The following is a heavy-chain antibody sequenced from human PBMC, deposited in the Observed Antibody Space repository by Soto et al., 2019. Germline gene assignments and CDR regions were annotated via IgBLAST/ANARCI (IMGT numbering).Heavy chain of an antibody. V-gene: IGHV3-23*01. Sequence: GGSLRLSCGASGFTFSSRAMSWVRQAPGKGLEWVSAISASGGSTYYADSVKGRFIISSDNSKNTVYLQMHSLRAEDTAIYYCAKETYYYYDSGAYFDYWGQGTLVTVSS. D-gene: IGHD3-22*01. CDR1: GFTFSSRA. CDR3: AKETYYYYDSGAYFDY. CDR2: ISASGGST. J-gene: IGHJ4*02.